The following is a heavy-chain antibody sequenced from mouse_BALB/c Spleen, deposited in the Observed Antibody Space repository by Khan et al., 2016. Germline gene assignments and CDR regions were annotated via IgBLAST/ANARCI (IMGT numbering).Heavy chain of an antibody. V-gene: IGHV14-3*02. Sequence: VQLKQSGAELVKPGASVKLSCTASGFNIKDTYMHWVKQRPEQGLEWIGRIDPANVNTKYDPKFQGKATITADTSSNTAYLQLSSLASEDTAVYYCTREGYYPYWGQGTPLTVSS. CDR2: IDPANVNT. D-gene: IGHD2-3*01. CDR1: GFNIKDTY. CDR3: TREGYYPY. J-gene: IGHJ2*01.